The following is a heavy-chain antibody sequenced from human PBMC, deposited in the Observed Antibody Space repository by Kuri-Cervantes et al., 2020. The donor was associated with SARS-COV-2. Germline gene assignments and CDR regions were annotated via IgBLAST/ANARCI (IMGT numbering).Heavy chain of an antibody. Sequence: GGSLRLSCAASGFTFSSYSMNWVRQAPGKGLEWVSSISSSSSYIYYADSVKGRFTISRDNAKNSLYLQMNSLRAEDTAVYYCARGKDIVVVPAAMGFFYWGQGTLVTVSS. CDR3: ARGKDIVVVPAAMGFFY. CDR1: GFTFSSYS. D-gene: IGHD2-2*01. CDR2: ISSSSSYI. J-gene: IGHJ4*02. V-gene: IGHV3-21*01.